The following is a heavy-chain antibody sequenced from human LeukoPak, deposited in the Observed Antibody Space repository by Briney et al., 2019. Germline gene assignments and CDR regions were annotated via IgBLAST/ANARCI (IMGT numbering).Heavy chain of an antibody. V-gene: IGHV4-38-2*01. D-gene: IGHD6-19*01. CDR3: ARQGYSSGWSFDY. CDR1: GYSISSGYY. Sequence: SETLSLTCAVSGYSISSGYYWGWIRPPPGKGLEWIGSIYHSGSTYYNPSLKSRVTISVDTSKNQFSLKLSSVTAADTAVYYCARQGYSSGWSFDYWGQGTLVTVSS. J-gene: IGHJ4*02. CDR2: IYHSGST.